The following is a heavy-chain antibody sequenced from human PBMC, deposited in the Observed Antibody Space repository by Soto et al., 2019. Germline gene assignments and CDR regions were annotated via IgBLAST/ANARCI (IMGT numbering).Heavy chain of an antibody. CDR1: GYTFTSYG. CDR3: ARDRTALWFGEYRPDWYFDL. CDR2: ISAYNGNT. J-gene: IGHJ2*01. D-gene: IGHD3-10*01. Sequence: QVQLVQSGAEVKKPGASVKVSCKASGYTFTSYGISWVRQAPGQGLEWMGWISAYNGNTNYAQKLQGRVTMTTDTSTSTAYMELRSVRSDDTAVYYCARDRTALWFGEYRPDWYFDLWGRGTLVTVSS. V-gene: IGHV1-18*01.